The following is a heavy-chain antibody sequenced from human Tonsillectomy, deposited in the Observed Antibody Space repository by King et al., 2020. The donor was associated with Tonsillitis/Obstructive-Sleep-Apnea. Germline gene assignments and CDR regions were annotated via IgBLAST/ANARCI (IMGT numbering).Heavy chain of an antibody. CDR1: RYTFNGYY. D-gene: IGHD6-13*01. J-gene: IGHJ2*01. CDR2: INPNGGGT. CDR3: ATVGTISAAGRISNWYFDL. V-gene: IGHV1-2*02. Sequence: QLVQSGAEVKKPGASMKVSCKASRYTFNGYYIHWVRQAPGQGLEWMGWINPNGGGTNYAQKFQGRVTMTRDTSISTGYMELSRLRSDDTAVYYCATVGTISAAGRISNWYFDLWGRGTLVTVSS.